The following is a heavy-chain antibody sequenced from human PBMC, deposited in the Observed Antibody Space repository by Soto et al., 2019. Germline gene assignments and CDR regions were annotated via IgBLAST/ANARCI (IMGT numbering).Heavy chain of an antibody. D-gene: IGHD3-22*01. Sequence: SQTLSLTCTVSGGSIRDYYWGWIRQSPGKGLDWIGYIYYTGTTKYNPSLKSRVTISVDSSKNQFSLKLDSVTAADTAVYYCARLGGYYQAFDSWGQGTLVTVSS. CDR3: ARLGGYYQAFDS. CDR2: IYYTGTT. CDR1: GGSIRDYY. V-gene: IGHV4-59*08. J-gene: IGHJ4*02.